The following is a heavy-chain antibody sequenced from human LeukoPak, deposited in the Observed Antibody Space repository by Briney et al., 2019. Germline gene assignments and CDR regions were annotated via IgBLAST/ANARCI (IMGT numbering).Heavy chain of an antibody. CDR3: AREGSGSYLGWFDP. CDR1: GGSISSSSYY. Sequence: SETLSLTCTVSGGSISSSSYYWGWIRQPPGKGLEWIGSIYYSGSTYYNPSLKSRVTISVDTSKTQFSLKLSSVTAADTAVYYCAREGSGSYLGWFDPWGQGTLVTVSS. CDR2: IYYSGST. V-gene: IGHV4-39*07. J-gene: IGHJ5*02. D-gene: IGHD3-10*01.